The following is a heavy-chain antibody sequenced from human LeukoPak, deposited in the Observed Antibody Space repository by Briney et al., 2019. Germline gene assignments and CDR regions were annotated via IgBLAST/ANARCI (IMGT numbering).Heavy chain of an antibody. CDR1: GGSISSGGYS. D-gene: IGHD6-13*01. CDR2: IYHSGST. CDR3: ASSYSSSWRNDAFDI. J-gene: IGHJ3*02. Sequence: SETLSLTCAVSGGSISSGGYSWSWIRQPPGKGLEWIGYIYHSGSTYYNPSLKSRVTISVDRSKNQFSLKLSSVTAADTAVYYCASSYSSSWRNDAFDIWGQGTMVTVSS. V-gene: IGHV4-30-2*01.